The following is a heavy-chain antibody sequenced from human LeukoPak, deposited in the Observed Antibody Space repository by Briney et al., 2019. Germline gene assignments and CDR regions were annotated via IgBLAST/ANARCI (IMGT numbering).Heavy chain of an antibody. J-gene: IGHJ4*02. D-gene: IGHD1-14*01. CDR2: LYSDGNT. V-gene: IGHV3-53*01. Sequence: GGSLRLSCAASGFTVITNDMTWVRQAPGKGLEWVSVLYSDGNTKYADSVQGRFTISRDNSKNTLYLEMNSLSPDDTAVYHCARGVEPLAANTLAYWGQGTQVTVSS. CDR3: ARGVEPLAANTLAY. CDR1: GFTVITND.